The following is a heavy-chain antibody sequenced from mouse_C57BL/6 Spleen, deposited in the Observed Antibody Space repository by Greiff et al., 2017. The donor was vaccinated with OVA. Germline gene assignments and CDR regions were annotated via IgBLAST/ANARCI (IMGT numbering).Heavy chain of an antibody. V-gene: IGHV14-2*01. CDR1: GFNIKDYY. D-gene: IGHD1-1*01. Sequence: DVKLQESGAELVKPGASVKLSCTASGFNIKDYYMHWVKQRTEQGLEWIGRIDPEDGEPTYAPKFQGKATIKADTSSNTASLQLISLTSEDTAVYYCARDYYGSSYNWYFDVWGTGTTVTVSS. CDR2: IDPEDGEP. CDR3: ARDYYGSSYNWYFDV. J-gene: IGHJ1*03.